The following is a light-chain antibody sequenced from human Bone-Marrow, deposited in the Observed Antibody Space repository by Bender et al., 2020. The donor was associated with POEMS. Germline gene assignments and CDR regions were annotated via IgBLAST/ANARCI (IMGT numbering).Light chain of an antibody. CDR3: CSYVGKYV. CDR2: ELN. V-gene: IGLV2-23*02. J-gene: IGLJ1*01. Sequence: QSALTQPASVSESPGQSITISCTGTSSDVGTYNLVSWYQKHPGEAPKLILYELNRRPSGLSDRFSGSKSGNTASLTISGLQPEDEADYYCCSYVGKYVFGTGTKVSVL. CDR1: SSDVGTYNL.